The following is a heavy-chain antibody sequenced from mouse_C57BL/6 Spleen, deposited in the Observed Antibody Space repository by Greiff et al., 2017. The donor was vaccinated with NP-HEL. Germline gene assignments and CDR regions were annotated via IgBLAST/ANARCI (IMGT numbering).Heavy chain of an antibody. CDR1: GYTFTSYW. J-gene: IGHJ2*01. D-gene: IGHD1-1*01. Sequence: QVHVKQPGAELVKPGASVKLSCKASGYTFTSYWMHWVKQRPGQGLEWIGMIHPNSGSTNYNEKFKSKATLTVDKSSSTAYMQLSSLTSEDSAVYYCAREEGYGSSYYFDYWGQGTTLTVSS. CDR3: AREEGYGSSYYFDY. CDR2: IHPNSGST. V-gene: IGHV1-64*01.